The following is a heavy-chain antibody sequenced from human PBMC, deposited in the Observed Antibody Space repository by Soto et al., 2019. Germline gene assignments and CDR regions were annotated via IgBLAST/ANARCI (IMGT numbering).Heavy chain of an antibody. J-gene: IGHJ2*01. D-gene: IGHD1-1*01. CDR3: ARETGADWYFDL. CDR1: GFTFSSSS. V-gene: IGHV3-48*02. CDR2: ISSSSNTM. Sequence: EVQLVESGGGLLQPGGSLRLSCAASGFTFSSSSMNWVRQAPGKGLEWVSHISSSSNTMYYADSVKGRFTISRDNAKNSLFLQMSSLRDEDTAVYFCARETGADWYFDLRGRGTRVTVSS.